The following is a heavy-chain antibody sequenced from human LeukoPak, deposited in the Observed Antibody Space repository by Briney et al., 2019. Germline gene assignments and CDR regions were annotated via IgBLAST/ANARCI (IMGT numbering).Heavy chain of an antibody. CDR1: GFTFSGSA. J-gene: IGHJ3*02. CDR2: IRSKANSYAT. CDR3: TRHERDWNDLFGANAFDI. V-gene: IGHV3-73*01. D-gene: IGHD1-1*01. Sequence: GGSLRLSCAASGFTFSGSAMHWVRQASGKGLEWVGRIRSKANSYATAYATSVKGRFTISRDDSKNTAYLQMNSLKTEDTAVYYCTRHERDWNDLFGANAFDIWGQGTMVTVSS.